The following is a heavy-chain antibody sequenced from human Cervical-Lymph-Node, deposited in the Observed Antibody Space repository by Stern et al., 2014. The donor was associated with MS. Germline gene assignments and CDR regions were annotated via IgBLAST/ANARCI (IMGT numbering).Heavy chain of an antibody. J-gene: IGHJ4*02. CDR2: INSDGSST. V-gene: IGHV3-74*01. Sequence: EVQLVESGRGLVEPGGSLRLSCAASGFSFSIYWMHWVRQAPGKGLVWVSGINSDGSSTLYADSVKGRFTISRDNAKNTLYLQMNSLRVEDTAVYFCARDPEGYLDYWGQGTLVTVSS. CDR1: GFSFSIYW. CDR3: ARDPEGYLDY.